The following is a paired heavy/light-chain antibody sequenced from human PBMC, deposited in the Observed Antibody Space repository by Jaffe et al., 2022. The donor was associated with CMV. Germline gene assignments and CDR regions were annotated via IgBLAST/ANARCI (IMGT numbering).Heavy chain of an antibody. Sequence: QLQLQESGPGLVKPSETLSLTCTVSGGSISSSSYYWGWIRQPPGKGLEWIGSIYYSGSTYYNPSLKSRVTISVDTSKNQFSLKLSSVTAADTAVYYCARHLSTDRPWFGVVPPDTPNWFDPWGQGTLVTVSS. V-gene: IGHV4-39*01. D-gene: IGHD3-3*01. CDR3: ARHLSTDRPWFGVVPPDTPNWFDP. J-gene: IGHJ5*02. CDR2: IYYSGST. CDR1: GGSISSSSYY.
Light chain of an antibody. V-gene: IGKV3-20*01. Sequence: EIVLTQSPGTLSLSPGERATLSCRASQSVSSSYLAWYQQKPGQAPRLLIYGASSRATGIPDRFSGSGSGTDFTLTISRLEPEDFAVYYCQQYGSSYTFGQGTRLEIK. CDR3: QQYGSSYT. CDR1: QSVSSSY. J-gene: IGKJ5*01. CDR2: GAS.